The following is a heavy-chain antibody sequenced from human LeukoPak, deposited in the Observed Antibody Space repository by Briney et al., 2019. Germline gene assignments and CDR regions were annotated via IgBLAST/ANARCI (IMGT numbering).Heavy chain of an antibody. Sequence: PGGSLRLSCAASEFTVSSNYMTWARQAPGKGLEWVSSISGSGDSTYYADSVKGRFTISRDNSKNTLYLQMNSLRAEDTAVYYCAKDGIAMTVDYWGQGTLVTVSS. CDR2: ISGSGDST. CDR3: AKDGIAMTVDY. V-gene: IGHV3-23*01. J-gene: IGHJ4*02. D-gene: IGHD2-21*01. CDR1: EFTVSSNY.